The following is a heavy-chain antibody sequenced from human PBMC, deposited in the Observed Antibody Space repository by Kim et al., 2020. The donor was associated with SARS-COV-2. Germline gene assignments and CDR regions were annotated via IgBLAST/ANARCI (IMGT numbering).Heavy chain of an antibody. V-gene: IGHV3-30*18. CDR3: AKDYIVVVPAARFAYAFDI. CDR1: GFTFSSYG. CDR2: ISYDGSNK. D-gene: IGHD2-2*01. J-gene: IGHJ3*02. Sequence: GGSLRLSCAASGFTFSSYGMHWVRQAPGKGLEWVAVISYDGSNKYYADSVKGRFTISRDNSKNTLYLQMNSLRAEDTAVYYCAKDYIVVVPAARFAYAFDIWGQGTMVTVSS.